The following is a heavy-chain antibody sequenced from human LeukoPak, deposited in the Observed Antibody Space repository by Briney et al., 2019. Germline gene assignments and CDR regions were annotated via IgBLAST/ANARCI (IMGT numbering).Heavy chain of an antibody. CDR3: ARDEGSGSYSPFDP. V-gene: IGHV3-21*01. D-gene: IGHD3-10*01. J-gene: IGHJ5*02. Sequence: PGGSLRLSCAASGFTFSSYSMNWVRQAPGKGLEWVSSISGSSSYIYYADSVKGRFTISRDNAKNSLYLQMNSLRAEDTAVYYCARDEGSGSYSPFDPWGQGTLVTVSS. CDR2: ISGSSSYI. CDR1: GFTFSSYS.